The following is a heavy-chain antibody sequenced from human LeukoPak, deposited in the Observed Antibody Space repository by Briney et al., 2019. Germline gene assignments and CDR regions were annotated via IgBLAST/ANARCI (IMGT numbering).Heavy chain of an antibody. V-gene: IGHV3-43*01. J-gene: IGHJ4*02. Sequence: GGSLRLSCAASGFTFDDYTMHWVRQAPGKGLEWVSLISWDGGSTYYADSVKGRFTISRDNSKNSLYLQMNSLRTEDTALYYCAKSKTAVTTGYLDYWGQGTLVAVSS. CDR2: ISWDGGST. CDR3: AKSKTAVTTGYLDY. CDR1: GFTFDDYT. D-gene: IGHD4-17*01.